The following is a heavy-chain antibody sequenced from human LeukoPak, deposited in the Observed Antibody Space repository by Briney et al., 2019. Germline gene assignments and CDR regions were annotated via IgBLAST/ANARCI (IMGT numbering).Heavy chain of an antibody. V-gene: IGHV3-21*01. Sequence: GGSLRLSCAASGFTFSSYSMNWVRQAPGKGLEWVSSIRSSSSYIYYTDSVKGRFTISRDNAKNSLYLQMSSLRAEDTAVYYCAREKTTADAFDIWGQGTMVTVSS. CDR2: IRSSSSYI. CDR3: AREKTTADAFDI. D-gene: IGHD4-17*01. CDR1: GFTFSSYS. J-gene: IGHJ3*02.